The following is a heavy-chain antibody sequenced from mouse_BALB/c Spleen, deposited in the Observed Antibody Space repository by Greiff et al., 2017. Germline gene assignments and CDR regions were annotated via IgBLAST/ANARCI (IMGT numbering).Heavy chain of an antibody. D-gene: IGHD2-14*01. CDR3: ARAPFYYRYDVDY. CDR2: ISTYYGNT. V-gene: IGHV1-67*01. Sequence: QVQLQQSGPELVRPGVSVKISCKGSGYTFTDYAMHWVKLSHAKSLEWIGVISTYYGNTNYNQKFKGKATMTVDKSSSTAYMELARLTSEDSAIYYCARAPFYYRYDVDYWGQGTTLTVSS. J-gene: IGHJ2*01. CDR1: GYTFTDYA.